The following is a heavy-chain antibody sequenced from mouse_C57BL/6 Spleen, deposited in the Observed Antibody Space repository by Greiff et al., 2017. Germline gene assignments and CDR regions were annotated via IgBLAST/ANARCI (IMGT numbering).Heavy chain of an antibody. V-gene: IGHV1-72*01. D-gene: IGHD1-1*01. CDR2: IDPKSGGT. J-gene: IGHJ3*01. CDR3: ARAGYGSSYWFAY. Sequence: QVQLQQPGAELVKPGASVKLSCKASGYTFTSYWMRWVKQRPGRGLEWIGRIDPKSGGTKYNEKFKSKATLTVDKPSSTAYMHLSSLTSEDSAVYYCARAGYGSSYWFAYWGQGTLVTVSA. CDR1: GYTFTSYW.